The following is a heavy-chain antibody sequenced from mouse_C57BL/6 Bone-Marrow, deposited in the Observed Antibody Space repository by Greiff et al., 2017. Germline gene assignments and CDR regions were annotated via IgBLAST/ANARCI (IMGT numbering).Heavy chain of an antibody. CDR2: IWSGGST. CDR3: ARNVYYGNFYAMDY. Sequence: VQLKESGPGLVQPSQSLSITCTVSGFSLTSYGVHWVRQSPGKGLEWLGVIWSGGSTDYNAAFISRLSISKDNSKSQVFFKMNSLQADDTAIYYCARNVYYGNFYAMDYWGQGTSVTVSS. CDR1: GFSLTSYG. V-gene: IGHV2-2*01. D-gene: IGHD2-1*01. J-gene: IGHJ4*01.